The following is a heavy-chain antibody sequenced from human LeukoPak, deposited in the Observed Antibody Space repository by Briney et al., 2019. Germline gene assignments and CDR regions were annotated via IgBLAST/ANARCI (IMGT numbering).Heavy chain of an antibody. Sequence: SETLSLTCTVSGGSISSSSYYWGWIRQPPGKGLEWIGSIYYSGSTYYNPSLKSRVTISVDTSKNQFSLKLSSVTAADTAVYYCARDDIVVVPAGRYYYMDVWGKGTTVTVSS. CDR1: GGSISSSSYY. CDR2: IYYSGST. V-gene: IGHV4-39*07. CDR3: ARDDIVVVPAGRYYYMDV. J-gene: IGHJ6*03. D-gene: IGHD2-2*01.